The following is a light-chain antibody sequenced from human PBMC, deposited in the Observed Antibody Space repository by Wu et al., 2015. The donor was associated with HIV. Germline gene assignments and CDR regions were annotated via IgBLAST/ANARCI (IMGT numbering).Light chain of an antibody. J-gene: IGKJ1*01. CDR3: QQYNNWPPWT. CDR1: QSVSSN. Sequence: EIVMTQSPGTLSVSPGERATLSCRASQSVSSNLAWYQQKRGQPPRLLIYGASTRATGIPARFSGSGSGTEFTLTITNMQSEDFAVYYCQQYNNWPPWTFGQGTKVEIK. CDR2: GAS. V-gene: IGKV3-15*01.